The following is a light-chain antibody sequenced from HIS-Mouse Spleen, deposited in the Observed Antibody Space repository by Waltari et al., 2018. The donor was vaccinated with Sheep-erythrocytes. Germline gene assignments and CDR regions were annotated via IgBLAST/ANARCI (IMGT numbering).Light chain of an antibody. Sequence: SYELTQPPSVSVSPGQTASITCSGDKLGDKYACWYQQKPGQSPVLVIYQDSKLPSGIPERFSGSNSGTTATLTISGTQAMDEADYYCQAWDSSTAVFGGGTKLTVL. CDR1: KLGDKY. CDR2: QDS. J-gene: IGLJ2*01. CDR3: QAWDSSTAV. V-gene: IGLV3-1*01.